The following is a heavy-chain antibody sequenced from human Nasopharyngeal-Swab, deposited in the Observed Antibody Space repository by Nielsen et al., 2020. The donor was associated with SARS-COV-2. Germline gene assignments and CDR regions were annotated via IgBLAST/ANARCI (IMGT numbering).Heavy chain of an antibody. D-gene: IGHD6-19*01. J-gene: IGHJ4*02. CDR3: ASNTKSGQWYYDY. CDR2: ISNDGTKK. CDR1: RFAFSTYG. V-gene: IGHV3-30*03. Sequence: GGSLRLSCAASRFAFSTYGMHWVRQSPGKGLEWVAAISNDGTKKYYLDSVKGRFTISRDNSENTLYLQMDSLRPDDAAIYYCASNTKSGQWYYDYWGQGTLVTVSS.